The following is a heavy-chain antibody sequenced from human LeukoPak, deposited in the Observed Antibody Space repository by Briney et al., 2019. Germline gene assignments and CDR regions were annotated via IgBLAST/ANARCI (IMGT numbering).Heavy chain of an antibody. CDR3: ARGGAWARGVIPLFDL. J-gene: IGHJ5*02. D-gene: IGHD3-10*01. Sequence: GGSLRLSCAASGFTVSSNYMSWVRQAPGKGLEWVSVIYSGGSTYYTDSVKGRFTISRDHSKNTLYLQMNSLRTEDTAVYYCARGGAWARGVIPLFDLWGQGTRVTVST. V-gene: IGHV3-66*01. CDR2: IYSGGST. CDR1: GFTVSSNY.